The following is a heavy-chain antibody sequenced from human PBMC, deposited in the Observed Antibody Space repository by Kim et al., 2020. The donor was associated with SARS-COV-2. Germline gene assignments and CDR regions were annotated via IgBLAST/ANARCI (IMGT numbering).Heavy chain of an antibody. J-gene: IGHJ6*02. CDR2: IYYSGST. Sequence: SETLSLTCTVSGGSISSSSYYWGWIRQPPGKGLEWIGSIYYSGSTYYNPSLKSRVTISVDTSKNQFSLKLSSVTAADTAVYYCARRAYPTIFGVVPSYYYYGMDVWGQGTTVTVSS. CDR3: ARRAYPTIFGVVPSYYYYGMDV. CDR1: GGSISSSSYY. V-gene: IGHV4-39*01. D-gene: IGHD3-3*01.